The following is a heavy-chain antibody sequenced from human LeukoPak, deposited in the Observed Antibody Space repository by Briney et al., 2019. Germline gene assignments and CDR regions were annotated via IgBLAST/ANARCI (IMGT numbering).Heavy chain of an antibody. D-gene: IGHD5-12*01. Sequence: PSETLSLTCTVSGGSISSGDYYWSWIRQPPGKGLEWIGSIYYTGSTYYNPSLKSRVTISIDTSKNQFSLKLSSVTAADTAVYYCARREYSGYVWGQGTTVTVSS. CDR1: GGSISSGDYY. V-gene: IGHV4-39*07. CDR3: ARREYSGYV. J-gene: IGHJ6*02. CDR2: IYYTGST.